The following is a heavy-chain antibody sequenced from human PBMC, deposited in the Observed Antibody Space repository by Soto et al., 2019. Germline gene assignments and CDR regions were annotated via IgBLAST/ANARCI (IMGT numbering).Heavy chain of an antibody. J-gene: IGHJ4*02. Sequence: EVQLLESGGGLVQPGGSLRLSCAASGFTFNSYAMSWVRQAPGKGLEWVSSMSGSGGTTFYADSVKGRFTISRDTSKNTLYLQMNSLRAEDTALYYCAKLSTTYSSSSPFDCWGQGTLVTVSS. D-gene: IGHD6-6*01. CDR1: GFTFNSYA. CDR2: MSGSGGTT. CDR3: AKLSTTYSSSSPFDC. V-gene: IGHV3-23*01.